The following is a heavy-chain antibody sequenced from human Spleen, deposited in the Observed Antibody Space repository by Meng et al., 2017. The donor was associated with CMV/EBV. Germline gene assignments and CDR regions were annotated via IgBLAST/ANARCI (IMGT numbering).Heavy chain of an antibody. V-gene: IGHV2-5*01. Sequence: LSTSGVGVGWIRQPPGKALERLALIYWNDDKRYSPSLKSRLTITKDTSKNQVVLTMTNMDPVDTATYYCAHSSLYYDFWSGYYTWFDPWGQGTL. CDR2: IYWNDDK. J-gene: IGHJ5*02. CDR3: AHSSLYYDFWSGYYTWFDP. CDR1: LSTSGVG. D-gene: IGHD3-3*01.